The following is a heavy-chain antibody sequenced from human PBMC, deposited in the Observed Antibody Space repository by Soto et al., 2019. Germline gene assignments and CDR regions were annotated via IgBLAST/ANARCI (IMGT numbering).Heavy chain of an antibody. CDR2: INPSGGST. D-gene: IGHD2-8*02. J-gene: IGHJ6*02. V-gene: IGHV1-46*01. CDR3: ARESAGALFYYYYYYGMDV. CDR1: GYTFTSYY. Sequence: ASVKVSCKASGYTFTSYYMHWVRQTPGQGLEWMGIINPSGGSTSYAQKFQGRVTMTRDTSTSTVYMELSSLRSEDTAVYYCARESAGALFYYYYYYGMDVWGQGTTVTVSS.